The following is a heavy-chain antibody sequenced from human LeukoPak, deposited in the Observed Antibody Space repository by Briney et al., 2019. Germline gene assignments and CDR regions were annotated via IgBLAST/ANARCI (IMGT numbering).Heavy chain of an antibody. CDR2: ISYDGSNK. CDR3: AKDRAYYYDSSHGMDV. V-gene: IGHV3-30*18. Sequence: GGSLRLSCAASGFTFSSYGMHWVRQAPGKGLEWVAVISYDGSNKYYADSVKGRFTISRDNSKNTLYLQMNSLRAEDTAVYYCAKDRAYYYDSSHGMDVWGQGTTVTVSS. J-gene: IGHJ6*02. D-gene: IGHD3-22*01. CDR1: GFTFSSYG.